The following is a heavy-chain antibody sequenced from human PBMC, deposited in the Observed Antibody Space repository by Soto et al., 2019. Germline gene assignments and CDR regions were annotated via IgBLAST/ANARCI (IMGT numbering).Heavy chain of an antibody. CDR2: IKTKADGGTT. V-gene: IGHV3-15*01. D-gene: IGHD3-16*01. Sequence: EVQLVESGGDFVKPGGSLRVSCAVSGFSFSNAWMSWVRQAPGKGLEWVGRIKTKADGGTTDYAAPVKGRFTISRDDLKNTVFLQMHSLETEDTAVYYCTAHLGEFCPRDYWGQGTLVTVSS. J-gene: IGHJ4*02. CDR1: GFSFSNAW. CDR3: TAHLGEFCPRDY.